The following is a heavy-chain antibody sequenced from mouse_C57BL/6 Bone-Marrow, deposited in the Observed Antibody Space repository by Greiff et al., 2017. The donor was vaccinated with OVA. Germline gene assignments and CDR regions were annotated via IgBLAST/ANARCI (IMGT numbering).Heavy chain of an antibody. V-gene: IGHV5-17*01. Sequence: EVQLVESGGGLVKPGGSLKLSCAASGFTFSDYGMHWVRQAPEKGLEWVAYISSGSSSIYYADTVKGRFTISRDNALNTPFLQMTSHRAEDAAMYYCANGVYCGSTPYAMDYWGQGTSVTVSS. CDR2: ISSGSSSI. J-gene: IGHJ4*01. D-gene: IGHD2-1*01. CDR1: GFTFSDYG. CDR3: ANGVYCGSTPYAMDY.